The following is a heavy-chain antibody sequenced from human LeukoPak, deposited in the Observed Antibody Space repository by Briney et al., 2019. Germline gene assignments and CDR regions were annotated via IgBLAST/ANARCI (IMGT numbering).Heavy chain of an antibody. D-gene: IGHD2-8*02. V-gene: IGHV1-2*02. J-gene: IGHJ5*02. CDR2: INPNSGGT. CDR3: AREIKAGGVAVRVDWFDP. Sequence: ASVKVSCKASGYTFTGYYMHWVRQAPGQGLEWMGWINPNSGGTNYAQKFQGRVTMTRDTSISTAYMELSRLRSDDTAVYYCAREIKAGGVAVRVDWFDPWGQGTLVTVSS. CDR1: GYTFTGYY.